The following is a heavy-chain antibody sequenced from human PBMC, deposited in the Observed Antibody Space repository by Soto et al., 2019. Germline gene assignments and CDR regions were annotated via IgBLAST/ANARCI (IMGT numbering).Heavy chain of an antibody. D-gene: IGHD1-26*01. V-gene: IGHV4-61*01. CDR1: GGSVSSGSYY. J-gene: IGHJ4*02. CDR3: ARDRSGSYYNY. CDR2: IYYSGST. Sequence: SETLSLTCTVSGGSVSSGSYYWSWIRQPPGKGLEWIGYIYYSGSTNYNPSLKSRVTISVDTAKNQFSLKLSSVTAADTAVYYCARDRSGSYYNYWGQGTLVTVSS.